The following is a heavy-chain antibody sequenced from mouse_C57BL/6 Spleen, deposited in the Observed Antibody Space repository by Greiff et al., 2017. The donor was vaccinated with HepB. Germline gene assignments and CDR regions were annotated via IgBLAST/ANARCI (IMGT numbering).Heavy chain of an antibody. J-gene: IGHJ4*01. Sequence: VHVKQSGAELVRPGASVKLSCTASGFNIKDDYMHWVKQRPEQGLEWIGWIDPENGDTEYASKFQGKATITADTSSNTAYLQLSSLTSEDTAVYYCTTPFFMDYWGQGTSVTVSS. CDR3: TTPFFMDY. CDR1: GFNIKDDY. V-gene: IGHV14-4*01. CDR2: IDPENGDT.